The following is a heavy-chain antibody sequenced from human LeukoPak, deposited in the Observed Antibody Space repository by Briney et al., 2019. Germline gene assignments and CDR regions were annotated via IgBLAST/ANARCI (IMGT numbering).Heavy chain of an antibody. CDR3: AKDIAEGSGAIDY. V-gene: IGHV3-43D*03. J-gene: IGHJ4*02. D-gene: IGHD3-10*01. CDR1: GFTFSSYS. CDR2: ISWDGGST. Sequence: PGGSLRLSCAASGFTFSSYSMNWVRQAPGKGLEWVSLISWDGGSTYYADSVKGRFTISRDNSKNSLYLQMNSLRAEDTALYYCAKDIAEGSGAIDYWGQGTLVTVSS.